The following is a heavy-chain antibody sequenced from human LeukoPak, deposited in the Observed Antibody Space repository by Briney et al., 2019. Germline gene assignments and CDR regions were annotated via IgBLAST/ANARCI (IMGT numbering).Heavy chain of an antibody. V-gene: IGHV4-4*09. J-gene: IGHJ6*03. CDR2: IYTSGST. D-gene: IGHD1-26*01. CDR3: AWVGATPGYYYYYYMDV. CDR1: GGSISSYY. Sequence: PSETLSLTCTVSGGSISSYYWSWIRQPPGKGLEWIGYIYTSGSTNYNPSLKSRVTISVDTSKNQFSLKLSSVTAADTAVYYCAWVGATPGYYYYYYMDVWGKGTTVTVSS.